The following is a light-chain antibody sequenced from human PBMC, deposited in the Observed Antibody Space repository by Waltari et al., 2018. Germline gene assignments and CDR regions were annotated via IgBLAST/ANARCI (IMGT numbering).Light chain of an antibody. CDR2: NNN. CDR3: AGWDDSLNGVV. V-gene: IGLV1-44*01. J-gene: IGLJ2*01. Sequence: QSVLTQPPSASGTPGQRVTISCSGSNSHIGSNTVNWYQHLPGTAPKLLIYNNNQRPSGFPDRFSGSKSGTSASLAISGLLSEDEGDYYCAGWDDSLNGVVFGGGTKLTVL. CDR1: NSHIGSNT.